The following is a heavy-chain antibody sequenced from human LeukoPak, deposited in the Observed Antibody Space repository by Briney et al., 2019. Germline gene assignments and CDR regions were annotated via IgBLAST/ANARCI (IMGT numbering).Heavy chain of an antibody. D-gene: IGHD3-10*01. CDR3: ARGFGDLDYYYGMDV. V-gene: IGHV1-18*01. Sequence: ASVKVSCKASGYMFRNYGIVWVRQAPGQGPEWMGWISVYNDDTYNAQTLQGRVTMTTGTLTTTAYMELTSLRSDDTAVYYCARGFGDLDYYYGMDVWGTGTTVTVFS. CDR1: GYMFRNYG. J-gene: IGHJ6*04. CDR2: ISVYNDDT.